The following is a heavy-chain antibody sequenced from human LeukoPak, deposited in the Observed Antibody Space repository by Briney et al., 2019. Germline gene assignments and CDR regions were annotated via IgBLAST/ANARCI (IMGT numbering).Heavy chain of an antibody. CDR1: GGTFSSYA. J-gene: IGHJ3*02. CDR2: IIPIFGTA. V-gene: IGHV1-69*05. Sequence: SVKVSCKASGGTFSSYAISWVRQAPGQGLEWMGRIIPIFGTANYAQKFQGRVTITTDDSTSTACTELSSLRSEDTAVYYCAREVPCVGYDTQCRGAFDIWGQGTMGTVSS. D-gene: IGHD3-9*01. CDR3: AREVPCVGYDTQCRGAFDI.